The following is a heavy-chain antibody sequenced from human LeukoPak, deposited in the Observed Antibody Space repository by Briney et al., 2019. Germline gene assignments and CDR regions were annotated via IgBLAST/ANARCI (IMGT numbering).Heavy chain of an antibody. Sequence: AASVKVSCKASGGTFSSYAISWVRQAPGQGLEWMGGIIPIFGTANYAQKFQGRVTITADESTSTTYMELSSLRSDDTAVYYCARDLVIRSAVGATPLDYWGQGTLVTVSS. J-gene: IGHJ4*02. CDR1: GGTFSSYA. CDR2: IIPIFGTA. V-gene: IGHV1-69*13. CDR3: ARDLVIRSAVGATPLDY. D-gene: IGHD1-26*01.